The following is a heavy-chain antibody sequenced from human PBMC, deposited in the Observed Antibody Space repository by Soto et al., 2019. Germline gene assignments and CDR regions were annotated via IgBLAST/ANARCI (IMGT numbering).Heavy chain of an antibody. D-gene: IGHD6-19*01. Sequence: PSQTLSLTCAISGDSVSSNSAAWNWIRQSPSRGLEWLGRTYYRSKWYNDYAVSVKSRITINPDTSKNQFSLQLNSVTPEDTAVYYCARLAPASSIAVAGGYYYGMDVWGQVTTVTVSS. CDR1: GDSVSSNSAA. CDR3: ARLAPASSIAVAGGYYYGMDV. J-gene: IGHJ6*02. V-gene: IGHV6-1*01. CDR2: TYYRSKWYN.